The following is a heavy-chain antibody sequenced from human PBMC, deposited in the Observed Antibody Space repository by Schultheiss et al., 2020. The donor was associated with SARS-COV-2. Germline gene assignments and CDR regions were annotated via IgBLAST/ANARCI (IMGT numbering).Heavy chain of an antibody. Sequence: GGSLRLSCAASGFTVSSNYMSWVRQAPGKGLEYVSAISSNGGSTYYADSVKGRFTISRDNSKNTLYLQMSSLRAEDTAVYYCVKGSGSSWYYYYYGMDVWGQGTTVTVSS. D-gene: IGHD6-13*01. CDR2: ISSNGGST. V-gene: IGHV3-64D*06. J-gene: IGHJ6*02. CDR3: VKGSGSSWYYYYYGMDV. CDR1: GFTVSSNY.